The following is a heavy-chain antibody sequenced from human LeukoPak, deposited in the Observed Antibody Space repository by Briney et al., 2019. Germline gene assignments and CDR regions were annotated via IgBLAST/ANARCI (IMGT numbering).Heavy chain of an antibody. V-gene: IGHV3-21*01. D-gene: IGHD4-11*01. CDR3: VRLYDDYTNGHFDS. Sequence: PGGSLRLSCAASGFTFSSYEMNWVRQAPGKGLEWVSSISSRSSYIYYADSVKGRFTISRDNAKNSLYLQLNSLRAEDTAVYYCVRLYDDYTNGHFDSWGQGTLVTVSS. CDR2: ISSRSSYI. J-gene: IGHJ4*02. CDR1: GFTFSSYE.